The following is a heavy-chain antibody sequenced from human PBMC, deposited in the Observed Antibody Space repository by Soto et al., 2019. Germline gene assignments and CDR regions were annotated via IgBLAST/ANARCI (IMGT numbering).Heavy chain of an antibody. CDR1: GVSISSGDYC. CDR2: VYYSGST. J-gene: IGHJ3*02. CDR3: AVAAAQLDAFDI. Sequence: PSETLSLTFTVSGVSISSGDYCWSWIRQPPGKGLEWIGYVYYSGSTYYNQSLKSRVTISVDTPKNQFSLKLSSVTAADTAVYYGAVAAAQLDAFDIWGQGTMVTVSS. V-gene: IGHV4-30-4*01. D-gene: IGHD6-13*01.